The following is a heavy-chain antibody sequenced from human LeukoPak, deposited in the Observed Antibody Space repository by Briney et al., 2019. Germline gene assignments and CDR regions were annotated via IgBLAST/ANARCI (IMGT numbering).Heavy chain of an antibody. CDR2: ISSNGDST. D-gene: IGHD3-22*01. J-gene: IGHJ4*02. CDR3: ARGARDYYELDC. Sequence: GWSLRLSCSASGFTFSNFPMHWVRQAPGKGLEYISAISSNGDSTYYADSVKGRFTISRDNSRNTLSLQMSSLRVEDTGVYYCARGARDYYELDCWGQGTLVTVSS. CDR1: GFTFSNFP. V-gene: IGHV3-64D*06.